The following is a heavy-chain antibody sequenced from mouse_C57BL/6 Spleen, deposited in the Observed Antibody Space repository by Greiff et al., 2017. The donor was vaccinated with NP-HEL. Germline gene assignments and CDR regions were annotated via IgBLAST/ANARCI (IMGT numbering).Heavy chain of an antibody. D-gene: IGHD1-1*01. CDR2: IDPSDSYT. V-gene: IGHV1-69*01. CDR3: ARFHYSGSSGDN. Sequence: QVQLQQPGAELVMPGASVKLSCKASGYTFTSYWMHWVKQRPGQGLEWIGEIDPSDSYTNYNQKFKGKSTLTVDKSSSTAYMQLSSLTSEDSAVFYCARFHYSGSSGDNWGQGTTLSVSS. J-gene: IGHJ2*01. CDR1: GYTFTSYW.